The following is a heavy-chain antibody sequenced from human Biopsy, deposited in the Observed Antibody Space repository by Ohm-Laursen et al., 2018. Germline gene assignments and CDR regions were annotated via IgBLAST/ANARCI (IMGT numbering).Heavy chain of an antibody. CDR3: AKDKGTFNFYYYGMDV. CDR1: GFTFSNSG. Sequence: SLRLCCLDSGFTFSNSGMHWVRQAPGKGLDWVAAISYDGSKTDYGDSVKGRLNNSRDNSKNTLDLQISSLRVEYTAVYFCAKDKGTFNFYYYGMDVWGQGTTVTVSS. J-gene: IGHJ6*02. CDR2: ISYDGSKT. V-gene: IGHV3-30*18. D-gene: IGHD2/OR15-2a*01.